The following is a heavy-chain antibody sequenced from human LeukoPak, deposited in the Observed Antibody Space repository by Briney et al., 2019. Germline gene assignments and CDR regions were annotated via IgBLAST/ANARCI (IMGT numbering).Heavy chain of an antibody. V-gene: IGHV3-9*01. CDR1: GFTFDDYA. Sequence: GRSLRLSCAASGFTFDDYAMHWVRQAPGKGLGWVSGISWNSGSIGYADSVKGRFTISRDNAKNSLYLQMNSLRAEDTALYYCAKDPHESGSYGYFDYWGQGTLVTASS. D-gene: IGHD1-26*01. J-gene: IGHJ4*02. CDR3: AKDPHESGSYGYFDY. CDR2: ISWNSGSI.